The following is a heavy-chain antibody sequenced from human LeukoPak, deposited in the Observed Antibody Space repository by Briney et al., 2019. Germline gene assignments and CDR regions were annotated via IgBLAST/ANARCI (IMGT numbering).Heavy chain of an antibody. D-gene: IGHD3-22*01. V-gene: IGHV1-8*01. Sequence: ASVEVSCKASGYTFTGYDINWVRQAAGQGLEWMGWMNPDTGNTGYAQKFQGRVTMTRDTSKGTAYMELNSLRSEDTAVYYCARLSETPAYYYSSGYYHSAYWGQGTLVTVSS. J-gene: IGHJ4*02. CDR1: GYTFTGYD. CDR2: MNPDTGNT. CDR3: ARLSETPAYYYSSGYYHSAY.